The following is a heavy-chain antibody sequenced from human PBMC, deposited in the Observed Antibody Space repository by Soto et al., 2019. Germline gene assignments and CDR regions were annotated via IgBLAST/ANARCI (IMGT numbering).Heavy chain of an antibody. J-gene: IGHJ6*02. Sequence: SETLSLTCTVSGGSISSYYWSWIRQPAGKGLEWIGRIYTSGSTNYNPSLKSRVTMSVDTSKNQFSLELSSVTAADTAVYYCARDPAGFWSGYYNYYGMDVWGQGTTVTVSS. CDR1: GGSISSYY. D-gene: IGHD3-3*01. CDR3: ARDPAGFWSGYYNYYGMDV. CDR2: IYTSGST. V-gene: IGHV4-4*07.